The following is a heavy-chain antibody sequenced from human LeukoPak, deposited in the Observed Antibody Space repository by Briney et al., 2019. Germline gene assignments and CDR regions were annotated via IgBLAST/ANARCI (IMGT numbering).Heavy chain of an antibody. CDR3: ARAVAVAGRSRGLDY. V-gene: IGHV1-2*02. J-gene: IGHJ4*02. CDR2: INPNSGGT. Sequence: ASVKVSCKASGYTFTGYYMHWVRQAPGQGIEWMGWINPNSGGTNYAQKFQGRVTMTRDTSISTAYMELSRLRSDDTAVYYCARAVAVAGRSRGLDYWGQGTLVTVSS. D-gene: IGHD6-19*01. CDR1: GYTFTGYY.